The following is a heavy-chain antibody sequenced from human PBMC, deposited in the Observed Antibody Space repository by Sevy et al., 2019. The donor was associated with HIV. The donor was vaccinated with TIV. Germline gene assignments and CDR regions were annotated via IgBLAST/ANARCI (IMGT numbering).Heavy chain of an antibody. D-gene: IGHD2-15*01. CDR2: ISSSSGYI. CDR1: GFTFTNYN. V-gene: IGHV3-21*01. J-gene: IGHJ4*02. CDR3: AREEVDIDGISDGGIDC. Sequence: GGSLRLSCVASGFTFTNYNMNWVRQAPGKGLEWVSSISSSSGYIYYAGSVKGRFTISRDNAKNSLYMQMNSLRAEDTAVYYCAREEVDIDGISDGGIDCWGQGTLVTVSS.